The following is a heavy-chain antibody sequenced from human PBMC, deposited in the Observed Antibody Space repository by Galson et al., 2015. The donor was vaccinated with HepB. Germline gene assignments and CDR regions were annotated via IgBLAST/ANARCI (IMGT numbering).Heavy chain of an antibody. Sequence: DTLSLTCTVSGGSISSYYWSWIRQPPGKGLEWIGYIYYSGSTNYNPSLKSRVTISVDTSKNQFSLKLSSVTAADTAVYYCASLLGVEGLPGPNDAFDIWGQGTMVTVSS. CDR1: GGSISSYY. CDR3: ASLLGVEGLPGPNDAFDI. D-gene: IGHD1-14*01. CDR2: IYYSGST. J-gene: IGHJ3*02. V-gene: IGHV4-59*01.